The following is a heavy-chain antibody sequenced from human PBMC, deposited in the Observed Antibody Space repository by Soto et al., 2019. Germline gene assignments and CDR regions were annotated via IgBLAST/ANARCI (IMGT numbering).Heavy chain of an antibody. CDR1: GGSISSYY. CDR3: ARIPHPDYDFWSGRSDYYYMDV. Sequence: SEPLSLTCSVLGGSISSYYWSWIRQPPGKGLEWIGYIYYSGSTNYNPSLKSRVTISVDTSKNQCSLKLSSGTAADTAVYYCARIPHPDYDFWSGRSDYYYMDVWGKGTTVTVSS. V-gene: IGHV4-59*01. J-gene: IGHJ6*03. CDR2: IYYSGST. D-gene: IGHD3-3*01.